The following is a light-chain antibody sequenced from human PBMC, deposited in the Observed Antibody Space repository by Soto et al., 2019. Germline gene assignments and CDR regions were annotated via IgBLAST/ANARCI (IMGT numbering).Light chain of an antibody. CDR2: AVS. V-gene: IGLV2-14*03. Sequence: QSALTQPASVSGSPGQSITISCTGTSSDVGGYNHVSWYQHHPGKAPKLILYAVSSRPSGVSGLFSGSKSGNTASLNISGLLAEDEADYHCILFTNSRTYVFGTGTQLTFL. CDR3: ILFTNSRTYV. J-gene: IGLJ1*01. CDR1: SSDVGGYNH.